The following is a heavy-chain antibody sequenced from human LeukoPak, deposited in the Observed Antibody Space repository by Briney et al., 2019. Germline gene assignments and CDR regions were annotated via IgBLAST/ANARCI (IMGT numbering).Heavy chain of an antibody. D-gene: IGHD6-13*01. Sequence: PSETLSLTCTVSGGSISSSSYYWGWIRQPPGKGLEWIGSIYYSGSTYYNPSLKSRVTISVDTSKNQFSLKLSSVTAADTAVYYCARAGSSWAPSKYYMDVWGKGTTVTVSS. CDR3: ARAGSSWAPSKYYMDV. CDR2: IYYSGST. J-gene: IGHJ6*03. V-gene: IGHV4-39*07. CDR1: GGSISSSSYY.